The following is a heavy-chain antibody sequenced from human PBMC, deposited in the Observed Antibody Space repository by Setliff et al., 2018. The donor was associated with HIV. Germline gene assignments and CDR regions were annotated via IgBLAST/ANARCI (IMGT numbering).Heavy chain of an antibody. J-gene: IGHJ5*02. Sequence: SETLSLTCTVSGDSISRRIYYWGWIRQPPGKGLEWIGNFYYSGSSHYNPSLKSRVTISVDTSKNQFSLKLSSVTAADAAVYYCASRVYYYGSSGYLREEGFDPWGQGTLVTVSS. D-gene: IGHD3-22*01. V-gene: IGHV4-39*01. CDR3: ASRVYYYGSSGYLREEGFDP. CDR2: FYYSGSS. CDR1: GDSISRRIYY.